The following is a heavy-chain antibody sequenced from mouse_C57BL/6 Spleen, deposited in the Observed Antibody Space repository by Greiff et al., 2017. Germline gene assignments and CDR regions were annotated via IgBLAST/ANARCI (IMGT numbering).Heavy chain of an antibody. Sequence: VQLQQSGAELVKPGASVKISCKASGYAFSSYWMNWVKQRPGKGLEWIGQIYPGDGDTNYNGKFKGKATLTADKSSSTAYMQLSSLTSEDSAVYFCARSLDSSGYAWFAYWGQGTLVTVSA. CDR1: GYAFSSYW. J-gene: IGHJ3*01. V-gene: IGHV1-80*01. D-gene: IGHD3-2*02. CDR2: IYPGDGDT. CDR3: ARSLDSSGYAWFAY.